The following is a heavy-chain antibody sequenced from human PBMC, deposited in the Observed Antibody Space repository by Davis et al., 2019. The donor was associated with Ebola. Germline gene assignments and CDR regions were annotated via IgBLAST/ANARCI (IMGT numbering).Heavy chain of an antibody. Sequence: PGGSLRLSCVVSGFSFENSWMNWVRQAPGKGLEWVGRIKGKTDDGTTDYAAPVKGRFTISRDDSKNTLYLQMNSLKTEDTAVYYCTTDQLSSVVVVAAYGYWGQGTLLTVSS. CDR3: TTDQLSSVVVVAAYGY. D-gene: IGHD2-15*01. CDR1: GFSFENSW. J-gene: IGHJ4*02. CDR2: IKGKTDDGTT. V-gene: IGHV3-15*01.